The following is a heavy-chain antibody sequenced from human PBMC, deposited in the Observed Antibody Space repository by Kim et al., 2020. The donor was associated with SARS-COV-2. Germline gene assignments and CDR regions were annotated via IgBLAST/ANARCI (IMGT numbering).Heavy chain of an antibody. CDR3: ARAELRYFDWLPRYGMDV. Sequence: SETLSLTCAVYGGSFSGYYWSWIRQPPGKGLEWIGEINHSGSTNYNPSLKSRVTISVDTSKNQFSLKLSSVTAADTAVYYCARAELRYFDWLPRYGMDV. CDR1: GGSFSGYY. D-gene: IGHD3-9*01. CDR2: INHSGST. J-gene: IGHJ6*01. V-gene: IGHV4-34*01.